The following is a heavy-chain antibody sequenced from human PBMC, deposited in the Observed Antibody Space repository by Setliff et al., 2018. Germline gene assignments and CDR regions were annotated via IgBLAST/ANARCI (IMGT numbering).Heavy chain of an antibody. CDR1: GGTFSDYH. J-gene: IGHJ4*02. Sequence: PSETLSLTCAAYGGTFSDYHWTWIRQSPEKGLEWIGEINHRGSTNYNPSLKSRVTISIDTSKDQFSLKLSSVTAADTAVYYCARGGTFRYFDFWGQGTPVTVSS. CDR3: ARGGTFRYFDF. CDR2: INHRGST. V-gene: IGHV4-34*01.